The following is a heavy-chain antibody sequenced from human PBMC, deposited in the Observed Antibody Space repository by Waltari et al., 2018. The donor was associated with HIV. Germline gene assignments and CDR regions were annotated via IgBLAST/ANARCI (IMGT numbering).Heavy chain of an antibody. CDR2: ISSTSSFI. CDR1: GFNFKSFS. CDR3: ASEDFWSGPHN. V-gene: IGHV3-21*01. D-gene: IGHD3-3*01. J-gene: IGHJ4*02. Sequence: EVQLVESGGGLVKPGGSLRLSCVVSGFNFKSFSMKWVRQAPGKGLEWVSSISSTSSFIYYADSVKGRFTISRDNGKNSLYLQINNLRVEDTAVYYCASEDFWSGPHNWGQGTLVTVSS.